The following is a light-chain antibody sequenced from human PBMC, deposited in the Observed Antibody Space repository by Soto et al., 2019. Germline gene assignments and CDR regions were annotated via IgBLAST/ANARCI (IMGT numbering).Light chain of an antibody. J-gene: IGKJ2*01. CDR2: EAS. Sequence: DIQMTQSPSILSASVGDRVTITCRASQSVSTWMAGYQQKPGKAPKLLIFEASTLQGGVPSRFSGSGSETEYTLSISGLQPDDFATYYCQHYDSHRGSFGQWTKLEIK. CDR3: QHYDSHRGS. CDR1: QSVSTW. V-gene: IGKV1-5*01.